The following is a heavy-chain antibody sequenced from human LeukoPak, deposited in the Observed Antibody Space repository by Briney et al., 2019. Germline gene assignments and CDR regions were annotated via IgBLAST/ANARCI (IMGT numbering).Heavy chain of an antibody. Sequence: GGSLRLSCAASGFTFDDYAMHWVRQAPGKGLEWVSGISWNSGSIGYADSVKGRFTISRDNAKNSLYLQMNSLRAEDTAVYYCARGTGYYYGSVYDYWGQGTLVTVSS. J-gene: IGHJ4*02. CDR3: ARGTGYYYGSVYDY. CDR1: GFTFDDYA. D-gene: IGHD3-10*01. V-gene: IGHV3-9*01. CDR2: ISWNSGSI.